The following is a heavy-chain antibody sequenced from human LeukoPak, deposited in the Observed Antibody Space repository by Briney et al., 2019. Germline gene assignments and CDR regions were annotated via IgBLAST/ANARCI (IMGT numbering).Heavy chain of an antibody. J-gene: IGHJ4*02. CDR2: IYYSGST. CDR3: AREGLIGLIDY. D-gene: IGHD3-16*01. CDR1: GGSISSYY. V-gene: IGHV4-59*01. Sequence: SETLSLTCTVSGGSISSYYWSWIRQPPGKGLEWIGYIYYSGSTNYNPSLKSRVTISVDTSKSQFSLKLSSVTAADTAVYYCAREGLIGLIDYWGQGTLVTVSS.